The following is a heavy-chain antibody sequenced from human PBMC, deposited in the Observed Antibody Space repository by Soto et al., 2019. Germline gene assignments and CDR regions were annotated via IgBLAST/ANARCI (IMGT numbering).Heavy chain of an antibody. CDR1: GASISSYY. D-gene: IGHD6-6*01. CDR3: AAPPRY. V-gene: IGHV4-59*01. J-gene: IGHJ4*02. Sequence: QVQLQESGPGLVKPSETLSLTCTVSGASISSYYWNWIRQPPGKGLEWIGYMQDSGSTSYNPSLKSRVTISVDTSRTQLSLKLTSVTAADTAVYYCAAPPRYWGQGILVTVSS. CDR2: MQDSGST.